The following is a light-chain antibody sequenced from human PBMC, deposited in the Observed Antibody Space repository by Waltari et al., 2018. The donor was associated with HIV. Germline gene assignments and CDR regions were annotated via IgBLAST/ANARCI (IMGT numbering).Light chain of an antibody. CDR3: QQYGSSPYT. Sequence: EIVLTQSPVTLSLSPGERATLSCRASQSVSSSYLAWYQQKPGQAPRLFIYGASSRATGIPDRFSGSGSGTDFTLTISRLEPEDFAVYYCQQYGSSPYTFGQGTKLEIK. V-gene: IGKV3-20*01. CDR2: GAS. CDR1: QSVSSSY. J-gene: IGKJ2*01.